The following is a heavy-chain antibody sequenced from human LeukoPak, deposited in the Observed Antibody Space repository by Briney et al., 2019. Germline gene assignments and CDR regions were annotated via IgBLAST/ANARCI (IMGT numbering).Heavy chain of an antibody. J-gene: IGHJ6*04. CDR2: IFYSGGT. D-gene: IGHD2-2*01. CDR1: GDSISNYY. V-gene: IGHV4-59*12. Sequence: PSETLSLTCTVSGDSISNYYWNWIRQPPGKGLEWIGYIFYSGGTNYNSPLKSRATISVDRSKNQFSLRLSSVTAADTAVYYCARAKEGTSLVLSFKYHYYFLDVWGIGTTVTVSS. CDR3: ARAKEGTSLVLSFKYHYYFLDV.